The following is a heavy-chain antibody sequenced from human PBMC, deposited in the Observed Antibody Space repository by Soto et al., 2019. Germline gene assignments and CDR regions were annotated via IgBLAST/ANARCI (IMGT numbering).Heavy chain of an antibody. V-gene: IGHV3-23*01. Sequence: GGSLRLSCAASGFTFSSYAMSWVRQAPGKGLEWVSAISGSGGSTYYADSVKGRFTISRDNSKNTLYLQMNSLRAEDTAVYYCAKAEDYDFWSGRMSPYYMDVWGKGTTVTVSS. CDR2: ISGSGGST. J-gene: IGHJ6*03. CDR1: GFTFSSYA. D-gene: IGHD3-3*01. CDR3: AKAEDYDFWSGRMSPYYMDV.